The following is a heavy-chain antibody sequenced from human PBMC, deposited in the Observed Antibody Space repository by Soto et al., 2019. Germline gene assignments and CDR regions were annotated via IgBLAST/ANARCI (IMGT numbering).Heavy chain of an antibody. J-gene: IGHJ6*02. CDR3: ARERTSKGGMDI. CDR2: IISGGTRA. Sequence: GGSLRHSCAASGFTFSSDLMNGVRQSPGKGLEWVSRIISGGTRATYADFVKGRFTITRDNAKNTLYLQMHSLTADDTAVYYCARERTSKGGMDIWGQGTTVTVSS. CDR1: GFTFSSDL. V-gene: IGHV3-74*01.